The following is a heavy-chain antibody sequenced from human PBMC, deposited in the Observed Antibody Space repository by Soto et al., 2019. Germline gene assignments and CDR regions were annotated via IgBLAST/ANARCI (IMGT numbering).Heavy chain of an antibody. CDR2: ISAYNGNT. J-gene: IGHJ6*02. V-gene: IGHV1-18*01. D-gene: IGHD1-7*01. Sequence: ASVKVSCKASGYTFTSYGISWVRQAPGQGLEWMGWISAYNGNTNYAQKLQGRVTMTTDTSTSTAYMELRSLRSDDTDVYNCASFLCLTGTTEVPHYYYGMDVWGQGTTVTVSS. CDR1: GYTFTSYG. CDR3: ASFLCLTGTTEVPHYYYGMDV.